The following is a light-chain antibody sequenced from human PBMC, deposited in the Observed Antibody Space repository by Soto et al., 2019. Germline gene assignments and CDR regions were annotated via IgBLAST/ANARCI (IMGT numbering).Light chain of an antibody. Sequence: QSVLTQPASVSGSPGQSITISCTGTSSDVGGYNYVSWYQQHSGKAPKLMIYDVSNRPSGVSNRFSGSKSSNTASLTISGLQVEDEADYYCSSYTSTSTLCVFGTGTKVTV. V-gene: IGLV2-14*01. CDR1: SSDVGGYNY. J-gene: IGLJ1*01. CDR2: DVS. CDR3: SSYTSTSTLCV.